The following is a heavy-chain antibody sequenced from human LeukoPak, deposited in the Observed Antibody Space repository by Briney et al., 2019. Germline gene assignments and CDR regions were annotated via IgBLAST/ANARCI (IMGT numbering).Heavy chain of an antibody. Sequence: KTSETLSLTCTVSGGSVSSGSYYWSWIRQPPGKGLEWIGYIYYSGSTNYNPSLKSRVTISIDTSKNQFSLNLTSVTAADTAVYYCARGMGYGYGLYYFDYWGQGTPVTVSS. CDR1: GGSVSSGSYY. CDR2: IYYSGST. CDR3: ARGMGYGYGLYYFDY. V-gene: IGHV4-61*01. J-gene: IGHJ4*02. D-gene: IGHD5-18*01.